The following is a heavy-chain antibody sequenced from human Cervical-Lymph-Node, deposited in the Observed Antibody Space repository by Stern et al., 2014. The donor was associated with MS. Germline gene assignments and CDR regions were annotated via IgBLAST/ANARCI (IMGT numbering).Heavy chain of an antibody. Sequence: VQLVESGPGLVKPSETLSLTCSVSGGSISSYYWNWIRQPPGKGLEWIANVHYSGTTNYNPPPKSGFTILLDPPINKIPLNLPSVTAADTAVYYCAGSGTYYPDYWGQGILVTVSS. J-gene: IGHJ4*02. CDR1: GGSISSYY. CDR3: AGSGTYYPDY. V-gene: IGHV4-59*08. CDR2: VHYSGTT. D-gene: IGHD3-3*01.